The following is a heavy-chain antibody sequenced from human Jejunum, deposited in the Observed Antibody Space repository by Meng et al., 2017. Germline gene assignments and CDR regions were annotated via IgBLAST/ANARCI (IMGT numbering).Heavy chain of an antibody. V-gene: IGHV4-34*01. CDR1: PAAPCG. CDR2: GWPSGAT. J-gene: IGHJ4*02. CDR3: ARAIRERYFDS. Sequence: QAELGPGLAEPLGPSAPPSLTCGVSPAAPCGGTWIRQAPGKGLGWIGEGWPSGATYSNPSLSSRITISIATSNNQFSLEVAFLTAADTAVYYCARAIRERYFDSWGQGTLVTVSS. D-gene: IGHD1-14*01.